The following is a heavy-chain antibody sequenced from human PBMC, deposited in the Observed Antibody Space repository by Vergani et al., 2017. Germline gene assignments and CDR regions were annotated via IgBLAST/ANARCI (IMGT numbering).Heavy chain of an antibody. CDR3: SRDPLYSTTWPFLLLDMDV. Sequence: QVQLQESGPGLVRPSQTLSLTCTVSGGPISSGSYYWSWFRHPAGKGLGWIGRFYTGGGTSYNPSLKSRVTISVDTSKNQFSLQLSSVTAADTAVYYCSRDPLYSTTWPFLLLDMDVWGQGTTVTVSS. J-gene: IGHJ6*02. V-gene: IGHV4-61*02. D-gene: IGHD6-13*01. CDR2: FYTGGGT. CDR1: GGPISSGSYY.